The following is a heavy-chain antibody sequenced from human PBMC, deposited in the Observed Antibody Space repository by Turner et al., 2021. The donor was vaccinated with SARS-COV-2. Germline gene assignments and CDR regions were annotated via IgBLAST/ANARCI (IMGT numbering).Heavy chain of an antibody. V-gene: IGHV4-39*01. J-gene: IGHJ6*02. CDR1: GGPIGSSGYY. CDR3: AGEEVVFRASHTLYYYGMDV. Sequence: QLQLQESGSGLVKPSETLSLTCTASGGPIGSSGYYWGWIRPPPGKGLEWIGRIYYSGSTYYNPSLKSRVTISVDTSKNQFSLKLSSVTAADTAVYYCAGEEVVFRASHTLYYYGMDVWGQGTTVTVSS. CDR2: IYYSGST. D-gene: IGHD3-22*01.